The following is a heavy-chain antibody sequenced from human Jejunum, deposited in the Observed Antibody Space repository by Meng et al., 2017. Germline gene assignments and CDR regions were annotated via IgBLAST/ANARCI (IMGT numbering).Heavy chain of an antibody. CDR2: AST. V-gene: IGHV4-61*08. J-gene: IGHJ4*02. Sequence: HVQLQGSGPGLVRPSETLSIICTASGGSVSRAGYQWGWIRQPPGKGLEWIGYASTNYNPSLKSRVTISLDTSRNQFSLSLSSVTAADTAVYYCARDHMGSLDYWGQGILVTVSS. CDR1: GGSVSRAGYQ. CDR3: ARDHMGSLDY. D-gene: IGHD1-26*01.